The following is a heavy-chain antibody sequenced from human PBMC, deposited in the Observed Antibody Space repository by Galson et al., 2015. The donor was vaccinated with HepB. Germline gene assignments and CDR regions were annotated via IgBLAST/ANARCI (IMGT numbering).Heavy chain of an antibody. J-gene: IGHJ4*02. Sequence: SLRLSCAASGFTLSNYDMNWVRQAPGKGLEWVSGLSGSGGSRYYADSVKGRFTISRDNSKNTVYLQMNSLRAEDTAVYYCAKGGIVVVSPLDYWGQGTLVTVSS. D-gene: IGHD2-2*01. CDR3: AKGGIVVVSPLDY. CDR2: LSGSGGSR. CDR1: GFTLSNYD. V-gene: IGHV3-23*01.